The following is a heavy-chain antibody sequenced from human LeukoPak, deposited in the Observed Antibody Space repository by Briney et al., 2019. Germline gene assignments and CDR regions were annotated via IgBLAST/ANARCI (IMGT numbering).Heavy chain of an antibody. J-gene: IGHJ4*02. CDR2: INPNNGDT. CDR3: ARTRGSHISMAYLDY. V-gene: IGHV1-2*02. Sequence: ASVKVSCKTSGYTFSGNFMHWVRQAPGQGLEWMGWINPNNGDTNYSQKFQGRVTLTRDTSISTAYMELRSLRSDDTAVYYCARTRGSHISMAYLDYWGQGTLVTVSS. CDR1: GYTFSGNF. D-gene: IGHD2/OR15-2a*01.